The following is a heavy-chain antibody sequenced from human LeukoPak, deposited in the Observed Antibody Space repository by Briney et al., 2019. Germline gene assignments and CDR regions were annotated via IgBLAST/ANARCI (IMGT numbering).Heavy chain of an antibody. Sequence: LETLSLTCAVYGESFSGYYWSWIRQTPGQGLEWIGEINDSETTNYNPSLKSLATISVDTSKNQFSLKLSSVTAADTAFYYCAREACSGGDCTNFDYWGQGTLVTVSS. CDR2: INDSETT. J-gene: IGHJ4*02. CDR1: GESFSGYY. CDR3: AREACSGGDCTNFDY. V-gene: IGHV4-34*01. D-gene: IGHD2-21*01.